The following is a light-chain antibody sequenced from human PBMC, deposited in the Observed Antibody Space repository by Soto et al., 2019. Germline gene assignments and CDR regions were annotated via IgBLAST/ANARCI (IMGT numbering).Light chain of an antibody. V-gene: IGKV1-5*03. CDR3: QQYNSYSQT. CDR2: KAS. J-gene: IGKJ2*01. CDR1: KSISCW. Sequence: DIQMTQSPSTLSASVGDRVTITCRASKSISCWLAWYQQKPGKAPKLLIYKASSLESGVPSRFSGSGSGTEFTLTISSLQPDDFATYYCQQYNSYSQTFGQGTKLEIK.